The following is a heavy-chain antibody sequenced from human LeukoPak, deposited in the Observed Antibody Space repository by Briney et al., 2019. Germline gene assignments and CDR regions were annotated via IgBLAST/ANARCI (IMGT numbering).Heavy chain of an antibody. CDR3: ARGSSRIWASTHHYYYYGMDV. D-gene: IGHD3-16*01. CDR2: INHSGST. CDR1: GGSFSGYY. V-gene: IGHV4-34*01. Sequence: SETLSLTCAVYGGSFSGYYWSWIRQPPGKGLEWIGEINHSGSTNYNPSLKSRVTISVDTSKNQFSLKLSSVTAADTAVYYCARGSSRIWASTHHYYYYGMDVWGQGTTVTVSS. J-gene: IGHJ6*02.